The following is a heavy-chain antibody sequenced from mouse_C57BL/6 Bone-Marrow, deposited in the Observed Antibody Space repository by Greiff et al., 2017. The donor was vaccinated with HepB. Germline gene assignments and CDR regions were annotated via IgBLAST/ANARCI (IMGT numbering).Heavy chain of an antibody. CDR3: ARDVNFDV. CDR1: GFTFSDFY. V-gene: IGHV7-1*01. CDR2: SRNKANDYTT. Sequence: EVQGVESGGGLVQSGRSLRLSCATSGFTFSDFYMEWVRQAPGKGLEWIAASRNKANDYTTEYSASVKGRFIVSRDTSQSILYLQMNALRAEDTAIYYCARDVNFDVWGTGTTVTVSS. J-gene: IGHJ1*03.